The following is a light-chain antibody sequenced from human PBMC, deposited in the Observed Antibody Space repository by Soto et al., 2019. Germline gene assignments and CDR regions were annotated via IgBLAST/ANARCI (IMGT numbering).Light chain of an antibody. V-gene: IGKV2-28*01. CDR1: QSLLHINGYNY. CDR3: MQALHTRA. CDR2: LGS. J-gene: IGKJ1*01. Sequence: DIVMTQSPLSLSVTPGEPASISCRSSQSLLHINGYNYLDWYLQKPWQSPQLLIYLGSNRASGVSDMSSGIGSGTDFTLKISRVKADNVGVYYCMQALHTRAFGQGTKVQIK.